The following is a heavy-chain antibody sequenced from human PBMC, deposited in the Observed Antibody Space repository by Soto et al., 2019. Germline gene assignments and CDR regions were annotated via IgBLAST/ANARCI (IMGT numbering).Heavy chain of an antibody. J-gene: IGHJ4*02. Sequence: EVQLVQSGGGLIQPGGSLRLSCEASGFIFKMYYLHWVRQTPGKGPLWVARINDEGNNATYADSVKGRFTISRDNAKNTLYLQMDGLRVEDTGLYYCTRGPRVSSIGTGAYWGQGSLVTVS. CDR2: INDEGNNA. CDR3: TRGPRVSSIGTGAY. CDR1: GFIFKMYY. D-gene: IGHD1-26*01. V-gene: IGHV3-74*01.